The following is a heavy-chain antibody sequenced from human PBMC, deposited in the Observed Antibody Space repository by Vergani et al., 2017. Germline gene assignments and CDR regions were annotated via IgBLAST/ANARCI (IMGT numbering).Heavy chain of an antibody. Sequence: EVQLLESGGGLVQPGGSLRLSCAASGFTFSSYAMSWVRQAPGKGLEWVSAIGTAGDTYYPGSVKGRFTISRDNSKNTLYLQMNSLRAEDTAVYYCAKGSDAFDIWGQGTMVTVSS. CDR1: GFTFSSYA. D-gene: IGHD2-15*01. J-gene: IGHJ3*02. V-gene: IGHV3-23*01. CDR2: IGTAGDT. CDR3: AKGSDAFDI.